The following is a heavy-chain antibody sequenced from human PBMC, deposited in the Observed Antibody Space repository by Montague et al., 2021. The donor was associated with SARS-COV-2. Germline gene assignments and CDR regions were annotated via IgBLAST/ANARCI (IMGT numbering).Heavy chain of an antibody. D-gene: IGHD7-27*01. CDR2: IDWDDDK. Sequence: TLSLTCTVSGDSMTSGSHFWTWIRQPPGKALEWLARIDWDDDKYYSTSLKTRLTISKDTSKNQVVLTMTNMDPVDTATYYCARDWGCTHFDYWGQGTLVTVSS. J-gene: IGHJ4*02. V-gene: IGHV2-70*11. CDR3: ARDWGCTHFDY. CDR1: GDSMTSGSHF.